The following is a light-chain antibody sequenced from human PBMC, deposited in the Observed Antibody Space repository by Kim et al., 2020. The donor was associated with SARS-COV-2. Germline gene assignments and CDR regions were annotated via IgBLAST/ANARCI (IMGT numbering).Light chain of an antibody. CDR1: SSDVGSYNY. CDR3: SSYTRSSTNYV. CDR2: AVS. J-gene: IGLJ1*01. V-gene: IGLV2-14*03. Sequence: QSVLTQPASVSGSPGQSITISCTGTSSDVGSYNYVSWYQQHPGKAPKLMIYAVSNWPSGVSNRFSGSKSGNTASLTISGLQAEDEADYYCSSYTRSSTNYVFGTGTKVTVL.